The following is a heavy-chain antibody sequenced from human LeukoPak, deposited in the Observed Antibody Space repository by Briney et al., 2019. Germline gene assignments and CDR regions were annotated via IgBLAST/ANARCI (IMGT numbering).Heavy chain of an antibody. D-gene: IGHD2-21*01. CDR3: ASLVVGSYYFDY. CDR2: IYYSGST. CDR1: GGSISSYY. J-gene: IGHJ4*02. V-gene: IGHV4-59*01. Sequence: PSETLSLTCTVSGGSISSYYWSWIRQPPGKGLEWIGYIYYSGSTNYNPSLKSRVTISVDTSKNQFSLKLSSVTAADTAVYYCASLVVGSYYFDYWGQGTLVTVSS.